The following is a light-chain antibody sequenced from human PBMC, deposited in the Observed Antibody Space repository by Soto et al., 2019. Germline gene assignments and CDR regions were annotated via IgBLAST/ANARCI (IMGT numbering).Light chain of an antibody. CDR3: SSYTTSNTYV. CDR1: SSDVGSNNR. V-gene: IGLV2-18*02. CDR2: DVS. J-gene: IGLJ1*01. Sequence: QSVLTQPPSVFGSPGQSVAISCTGTSSDVGSNNRVSWYQQPPGSAPKLIIYDVSNRPSGIPDRFSGSKSANTASLTISGLQTEDEADYYCSSYTTSNTYVFGTGTKVTVL.